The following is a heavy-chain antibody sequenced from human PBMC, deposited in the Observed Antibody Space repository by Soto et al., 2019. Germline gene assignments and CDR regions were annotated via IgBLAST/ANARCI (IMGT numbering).Heavy chain of an antibody. Sequence: QVQLQESGPGLVKPSETLSLTCTVSGGSISSYYWSWIRQPPGKGLEWIGYIYYSGSTNYNPSLTSRVTISVDTSKNQFSLKLSSVTAADTAVYYCARYLVAATAKASWYFDLWGRGTLVTVSS. J-gene: IGHJ2*01. CDR1: GGSISSYY. CDR2: IYYSGST. D-gene: IGHD2-15*01. V-gene: IGHV4-59*01. CDR3: ARYLVAATAKASWYFDL.